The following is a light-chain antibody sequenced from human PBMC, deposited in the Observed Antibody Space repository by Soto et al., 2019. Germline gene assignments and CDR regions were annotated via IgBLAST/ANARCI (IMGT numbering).Light chain of an antibody. CDR1: QSVRNN. Sequence: EIVVTQSPATLSVSPGERATLSCRASQSVRNNLAWYQQKPGQAPSLLIYGASTRATGIPDRFSGGGSGTDFTLTISRLEPEDFAVYYCQQYGSSPITFGQGTRLEIK. CDR3: QQYGSSPIT. J-gene: IGKJ5*01. V-gene: IGKV3-20*01. CDR2: GAS.